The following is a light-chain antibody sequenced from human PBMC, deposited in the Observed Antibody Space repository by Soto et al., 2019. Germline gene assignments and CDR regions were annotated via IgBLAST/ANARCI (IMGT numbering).Light chain of an antibody. CDR2: DVS. CDR1: SSDVGGYNY. V-gene: IGLV2-14*01. Sequence: QSVLTQPASVSGSPGQSITISCTGTSSDVGGYNYVSWYQQHPGKAPKLMIYDVSNRPSGVSNRFSGSKSGNTASLTISGLQAEDEAHYYCSSYTSSSTPPGVFGGGTKLPVL. J-gene: IGLJ2*01. CDR3: SSYTSSSTPPGV.